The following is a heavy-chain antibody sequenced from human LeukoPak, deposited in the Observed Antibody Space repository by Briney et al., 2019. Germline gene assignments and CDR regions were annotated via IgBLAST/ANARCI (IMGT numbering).Heavy chain of an antibody. D-gene: IGHD6-13*01. V-gene: IGHV4-59*08. J-gene: IGHJ4*02. CDR2: MYYSGST. CDR1: GGSMSRYY. Sequence: SETLSLTCTVSGGSMSRYYWSWIRQPPGKGLEWIGYMYYSGSTKYNPSLKSRVTISVDTSKNQFSLKLSSVTAADTAVYYCARPTSSRWTGAFDYWGQGTLVTVSS. CDR3: ARPTSSRWTGAFDY.